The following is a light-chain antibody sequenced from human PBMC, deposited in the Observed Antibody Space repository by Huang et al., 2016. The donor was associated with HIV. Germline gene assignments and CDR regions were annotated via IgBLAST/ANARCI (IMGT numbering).Light chain of an antibody. CDR2: GAS. J-gene: IGKJ1*01. V-gene: IGKV3-15*01. CDR3: HQYTKWPSWT. Sequence: EIVMTQSPGTLTVSPGERATLSCRASQSVSSNLAWYQQKPGQTPRLLIYGASTRATGIPARFSGSESGTEFTLTISSLQSEDFGVYYCHQYTKWPSWTFGQGTIVEIK. CDR1: QSVSSN.